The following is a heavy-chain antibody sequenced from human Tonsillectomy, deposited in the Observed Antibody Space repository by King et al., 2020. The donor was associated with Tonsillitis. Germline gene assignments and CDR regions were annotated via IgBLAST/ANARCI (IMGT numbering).Heavy chain of an antibody. CDR3: ARGVLSSLIAS. CDR1: GYTFSSHG. CDR2: ISGYNGNT. Sequence: QLVQSGPEVKKPGASVNVSCKASGYTFSSHGINWVRQAPGQGLEWMGWISGYNGNTKYPQNFQGRVTMTTDTSTRTAYMELRSLRSDDTAVYYCARGVLSSLIASWGQGTLVTVSS. J-gene: IGHJ4*02. D-gene: IGHD3-3*01. V-gene: IGHV1-18*04.